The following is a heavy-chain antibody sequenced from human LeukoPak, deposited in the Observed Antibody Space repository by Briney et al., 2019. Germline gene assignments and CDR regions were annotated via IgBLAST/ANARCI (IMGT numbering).Heavy chain of an antibody. CDR2: ISSSGSTI. J-gene: IGHJ4*02. V-gene: IGHV3-11*04. Sequence: GGSLRLSCAASGFTFSDYYMSWIRQAPGKGLEWVSYISSSGSTIYYADSVKGRFTISGDNAKNSLYLQMNSLRAEDTAVYYCARDLRSSGYYAFDYWGQGTLVTVSS. CDR3: ARDLRSSGYYAFDY. D-gene: IGHD3-22*01. CDR1: GFTFSDYY.